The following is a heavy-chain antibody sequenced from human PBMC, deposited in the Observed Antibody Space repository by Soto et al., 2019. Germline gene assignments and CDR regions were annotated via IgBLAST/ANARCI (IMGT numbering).Heavy chain of an antibody. V-gene: IGHV3-30*18. CDR3: VKDSSPGGYFDS. D-gene: IGHD2-15*01. CDR2: ISYDGSEK. J-gene: IGHJ4*02. Sequence: QVQLVESGGGVVHPGRSLRLSCAVSGFTFRNFGMHWVRQAPGKGLEWVAVISYDGSEKYYAESVKGRFTVFRDNYKNTLSLQINSLRSDDTAVHYCVKDSSPGGYFDSWGQGTLVTVSS. CDR1: GFTFRNFG.